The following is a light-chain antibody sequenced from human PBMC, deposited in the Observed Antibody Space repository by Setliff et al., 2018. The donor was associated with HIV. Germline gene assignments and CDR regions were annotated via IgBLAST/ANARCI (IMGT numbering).Light chain of an antibody. Sequence: QSALAQPASVSGSPGQSITISCTGSSSDVGVHNYVSWYQQHPGKAPKLIIYDVTNRPSGVSDRFSGSKSGNTASLTISGLQAEDEADYYCCSYAGSYTYVFGTGTKVTVL. V-gene: IGLV2-14*03. CDR2: DVT. J-gene: IGLJ1*01. CDR1: SSDVGVHNY. CDR3: CSYAGSYTYV.